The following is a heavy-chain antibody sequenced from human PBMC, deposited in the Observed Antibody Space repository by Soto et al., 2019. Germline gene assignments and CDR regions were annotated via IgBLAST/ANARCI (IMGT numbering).Heavy chain of an antibody. CDR2: IIPIFGTA. Sequence: GASVKVSCKASGGTFSSYAIIWVRQAPGQGLEWMGGIIPIFGTANYAQKFQGRVTLYLQMNSLRAEDTAVYYCARAKILRSGWYRDYYGMDVWGQGTTVTVS. CDR1: GGTFSSYA. V-gene: IGHV1-69*13. D-gene: IGHD6-19*01. CDR3: ARAKILRSGWYRDYYGMDV. J-gene: IGHJ6*02.